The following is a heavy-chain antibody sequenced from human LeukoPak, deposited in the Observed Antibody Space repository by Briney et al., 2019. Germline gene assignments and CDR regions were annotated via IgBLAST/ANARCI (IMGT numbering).Heavy chain of an antibody. J-gene: IGHJ1*01. CDR2: IYYSGTT. CDR3: AREGIRGSYYTD. V-gene: IGHV4-59*01. CDR1: GGSINNYY. Sequence: SETLSLTCTVSGGSINNYYWSWIRQPPGKGLEWIGYIYYSGTTKCNPSLSSRVTISVDTSKNQFSLNLTSVTAADTAVYYCAREGIRGSYYTDWGQGTLVIVPS. D-gene: IGHD1-26*01.